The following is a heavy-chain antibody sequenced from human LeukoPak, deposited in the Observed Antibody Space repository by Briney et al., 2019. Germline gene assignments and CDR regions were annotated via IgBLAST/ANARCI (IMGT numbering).Heavy chain of an antibody. D-gene: IGHD2-2*01. CDR2: IYYSGTT. Sequence: SETLSLTCTVSGGSISISSDYWGWIRQPPGKGLEWIGDIYYSGTTNYNPSLKSRVTISVDTSKNQFSLKLSSVTAADTAVYYCARPRYCSSTSCYALDYWGQGTLVTVSS. CDR1: GGSISISSDY. J-gene: IGHJ4*02. CDR3: ARPRYCSSTSCYALDY. V-gene: IGHV4-39*01.